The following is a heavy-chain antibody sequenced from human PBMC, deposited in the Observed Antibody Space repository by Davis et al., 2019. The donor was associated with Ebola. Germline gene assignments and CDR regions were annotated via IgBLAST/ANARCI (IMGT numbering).Heavy chain of an antibody. CDR3: ARGRGTYYDSSGYYYSSYYFDY. J-gene: IGHJ4*02. V-gene: IGHV4-59*12. Sequence: SETLSLTCTVSGGSISSYYWSWIRQPPGKGLEWIGYIYYSGSTYYNPSLKSRVTISVDTSKNQFSLKLSSVTAADTAVYYCARGRGTYYDSSGYYYSSYYFDYWGQGTLVTVSS. CDR2: IYYSGST. D-gene: IGHD3-22*01. CDR1: GGSISSYY.